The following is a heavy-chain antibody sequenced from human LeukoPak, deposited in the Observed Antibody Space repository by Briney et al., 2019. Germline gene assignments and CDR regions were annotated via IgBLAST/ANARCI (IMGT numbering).Heavy chain of an antibody. J-gene: IGHJ4*02. CDR2: IYYSGST. V-gene: IGHV4-39*01. Sequence: PSETLSLTCTVSGGSISSSSYYWGWIRQPPGKGLEWIGSIYYSGSTNYNPSLKSRVTISVDTSKNQFSLNLSSVTAADTAVYYCARQRSGRGSGSYYPPARPYYFDYWGQGTLVTVSS. CDR1: GGSISSSSYY. D-gene: IGHD3-10*01. CDR3: ARQRSGRGSGSYYPPARPYYFDY.